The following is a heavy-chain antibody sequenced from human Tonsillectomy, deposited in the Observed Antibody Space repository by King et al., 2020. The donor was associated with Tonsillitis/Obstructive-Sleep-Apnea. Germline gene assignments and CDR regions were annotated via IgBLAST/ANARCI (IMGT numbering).Heavy chain of an antibody. CDR2: IRSKAYGGTT. V-gene: IGHV3-49*04. CDR3: TRDSYYYDSSGYEGWFDP. J-gene: IGHJ5*02. D-gene: IGHD3-22*01. CDR1: GFTFGDYA. Sequence: VQLVESGGGLVQPGRSLRLSCTASGFTFGDYAMSWVRQAPGKGLEWVGFIRSKAYGGTTEYAASVKGRFTISRDDSKSIAYLQMNSLKTEDTAVYYCTRDSYYYDSSGYEGWFDPWGQGTLVTVSS.